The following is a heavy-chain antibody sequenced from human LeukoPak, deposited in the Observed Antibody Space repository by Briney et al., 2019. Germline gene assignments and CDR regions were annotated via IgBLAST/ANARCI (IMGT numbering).Heavy chain of an antibody. CDR2: IFTGGST. J-gene: IGHJ4*02. V-gene: IGHV4-61*02. D-gene: IGHD2-2*01. Sequence: SQTLSLTCTVSGGSINNGNHFWTWIRQPAGKGLEWIGRIFTGGSTNYNPSLESRLTMSIDTSKNQFSLKLSSVTAADTAVYYCARHCSSTSCYDVIDYWGQGTLVTVSS. CDR3: ARHCSSTSCYDVIDY. CDR1: GGSINNGNHF.